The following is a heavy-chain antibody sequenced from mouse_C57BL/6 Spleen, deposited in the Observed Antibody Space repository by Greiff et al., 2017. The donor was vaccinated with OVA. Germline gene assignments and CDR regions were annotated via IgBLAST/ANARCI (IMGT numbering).Heavy chain of an antibody. V-gene: IGHV1-75*01. J-gene: IGHJ3*01. D-gene: IGHD1-1*01. Sequence: VKLQESGPELVKPGASVKISCKASGYTFTDYYINWVKQRPGQGLEWIGWIFPGSGSTYYNEKFKGKATLTVDKSSSTAYMLLSSLTSEDSAVYFCAREGFYYYGSSYVVFAYWGQGTLVTVSA. CDR3: AREGFYYYGSSYVVFAY. CDR1: GYTFTDYY. CDR2: IFPGSGST.